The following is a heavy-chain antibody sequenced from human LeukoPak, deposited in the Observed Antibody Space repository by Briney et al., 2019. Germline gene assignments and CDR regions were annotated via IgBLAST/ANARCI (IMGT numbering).Heavy chain of an antibody. Sequence: PSETLSLTCTVSGGSISSSSYYWGWIRQPPGKGLEWIGSIYYSGSTYYNPPLKSRVTISVDTSKNQFSLKLSSVTAADTAVYYCARQQQWLVLLYFDYWGQGTLVTVSS. CDR2: IYYSGST. D-gene: IGHD6-19*01. CDR1: GGSISSSSYY. CDR3: ARQQQWLVLLYFDY. V-gene: IGHV4-39*01. J-gene: IGHJ4*02.